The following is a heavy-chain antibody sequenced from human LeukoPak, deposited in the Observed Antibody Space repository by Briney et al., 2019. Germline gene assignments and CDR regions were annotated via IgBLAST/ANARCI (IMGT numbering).Heavy chain of an antibody. CDR1: GFTFSDYS. D-gene: IGHD5-18*01. CDR2: INGHGDAT. Sequence: GGSLRLSCAASGFTFSDYSMNWVRQAPGKGLEWVSYINGHGDATYYADSVEVRFTISRDNAKKSLYLQMDSLRAEDTAVYYCARDLPRGYSCDYWGQGTLVTVSS. J-gene: IGHJ4*02. CDR3: ARDLPRGYSCDY. V-gene: IGHV3-48*01.